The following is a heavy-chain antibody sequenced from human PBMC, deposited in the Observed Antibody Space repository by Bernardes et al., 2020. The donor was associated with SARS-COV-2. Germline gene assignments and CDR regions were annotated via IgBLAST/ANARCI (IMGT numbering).Heavy chain of an antibody. CDR2: IYPDDSDT. V-gene: IGHV5-51*01. CDR3: VRGVGSGSYLEF. Sequence: GESLKISCQGSGYSFSTYWIAWVRRMPGKGLEWMGTIYPDDSDTRYSPSFEGQVTISADKSIGTAYLQWNSLRVSDSATYYCVRGVGSGSYLEFWGQGTLVSVSS. J-gene: IGHJ4*02. CDR1: GYSFSTYW. D-gene: IGHD1-26*01.